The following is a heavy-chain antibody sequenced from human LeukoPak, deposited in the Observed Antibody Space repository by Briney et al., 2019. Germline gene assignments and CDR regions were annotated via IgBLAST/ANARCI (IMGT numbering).Heavy chain of an antibody. Sequence: SETLSLTCTVSGGSISGYYWSWIRQPPGKGLEWIGYIYYSGSTNYNPSLKSRVTISVDTSKNQFSLKLSSVTAADTAVYYCARRRAVAATGAFDIWGQGTMVTVSS. CDR2: IYYSGST. V-gene: IGHV4-59*08. CDR1: GGSISGYY. J-gene: IGHJ3*02. CDR3: ARRRAVAATGAFDI. D-gene: IGHD6-19*01.